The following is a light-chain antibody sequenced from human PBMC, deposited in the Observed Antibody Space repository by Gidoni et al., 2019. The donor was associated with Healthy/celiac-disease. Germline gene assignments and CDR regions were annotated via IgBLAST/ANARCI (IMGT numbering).Light chain of an antibody. V-gene: IGKV1-39*01. CDR1: QTFNRF. CDR3: QQSYNTPPT. CDR2: AAS. Sequence: DIQMTQSPASLSASGGDRVTITCRASQTFNRFLNWYQQKPGRAPKLLIYAASSLQSGVPSRFSGSGSGTDFTLTISNLQPEVFATYFCQQSYNTPPTFGQGTTVEIK. J-gene: IGKJ1*01.